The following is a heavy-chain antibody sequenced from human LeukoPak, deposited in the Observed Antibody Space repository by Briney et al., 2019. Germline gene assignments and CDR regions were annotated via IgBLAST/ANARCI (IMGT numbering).Heavy chain of an antibody. D-gene: IGHD6-13*01. V-gene: IGHV1-8*01. CDR1: GYTFTTYD. CDR3: ARDWSGRTAAAGTKYFQH. J-gene: IGHJ1*01. Sequence: ASVKVSCKASGYTFTTYDINWVRQATGQGLEWMGWMNPNSGNTGYAQKFQGRVTITADESTSTAYMELSSLRSEDTAVYYCARDWSGRTAAAGTKYFQHWGQGTLVTVSS. CDR2: MNPNSGNT.